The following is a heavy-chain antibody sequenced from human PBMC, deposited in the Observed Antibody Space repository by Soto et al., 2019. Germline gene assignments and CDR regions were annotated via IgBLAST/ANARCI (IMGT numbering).Heavy chain of an antibody. CDR1: GYTFSKHG. CDR3: ARDVEIIAGAKELFEF. V-gene: IGHV1-18*01. Sequence: QVQLVQSEAIMKKPGASVKVSCKASGYTFSKHGISWVRQAPGQGLEWMGWISGQNGDTKYAQKFQGRVTLTTDTSTRTVYMELRRLTADDTAVYYCARDVEIIAGAKELFEFWGRGTLVTVSS. J-gene: IGHJ4*02. D-gene: IGHD3-10*01. CDR2: ISGQNGDT.